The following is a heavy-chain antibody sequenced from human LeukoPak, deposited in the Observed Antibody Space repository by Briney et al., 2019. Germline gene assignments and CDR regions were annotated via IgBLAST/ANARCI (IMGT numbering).Heavy chain of an antibody. D-gene: IGHD2-15*01. Sequence: GASVKVSCKASGYTFTNYDINWVRQAPGQGLEWMGWMNPNSGNTGYAQKFQGRVTMTRNTSMTTAYMELSSLRSEDTAVYYCARGLVVLGATSWAFDIWGHGAMVTVSS. J-gene: IGHJ3*02. CDR1: GYTFTNYD. CDR3: ARGLVVLGATSWAFDI. V-gene: IGHV1-8*01. CDR2: MNPNSGNT.